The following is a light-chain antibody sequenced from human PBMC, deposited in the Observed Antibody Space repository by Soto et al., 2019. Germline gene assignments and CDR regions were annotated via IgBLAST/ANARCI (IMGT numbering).Light chain of an antibody. CDR3: AAWDDSLNGVV. CDR1: SSNIGSKT. V-gene: IGLV1-44*01. CDR2: SNN. J-gene: IGLJ2*01. Sequence: QSVLTQPPSASGTPGQRVTISCSGSSSNIGSKTVNWYQQLPGTAPKLLIYSNNQRPPGVPDRFSGSKSGTSASLAISGLQSEEDADYYCAAWDDSLNGVVFGGGTKLTVL.